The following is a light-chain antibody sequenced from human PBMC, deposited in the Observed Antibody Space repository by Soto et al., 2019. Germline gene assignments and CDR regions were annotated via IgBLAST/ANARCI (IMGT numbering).Light chain of an antibody. Sequence: QTVVTQEPSFSVSPGGTVTLTCGLSSGSVSTNYYPSWYQQTPGQAPRTLIYSTNIRSSGVPDRFSGSILGNKAALTITGAQADDESDYYCVLYMGSGISVFGGGTKLTVL. CDR3: VLYMGSGISV. CDR1: SGSVSTNYY. CDR2: STN. J-gene: IGLJ2*01. V-gene: IGLV8-61*01.